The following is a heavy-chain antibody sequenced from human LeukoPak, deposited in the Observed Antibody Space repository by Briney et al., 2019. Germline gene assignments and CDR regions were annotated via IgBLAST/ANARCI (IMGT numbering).Heavy chain of an antibody. CDR2: IYYSGST. V-gene: IGHV4-31*03. CDR1: GGSISSGGYY. CDR3: ARGPNSYGDWPFDY. Sequence: SETLSLTCTVSGGSISSGGYYWSWIRQHPGKGLEWIGYIYYSGSTYYNPSLKSRVTISVDTSKNQFSLKLSSVTAADTAVYYCARGPNSYGDWPFDYWGQGTLVTVSS. D-gene: IGHD4-17*01. J-gene: IGHJ4*02.